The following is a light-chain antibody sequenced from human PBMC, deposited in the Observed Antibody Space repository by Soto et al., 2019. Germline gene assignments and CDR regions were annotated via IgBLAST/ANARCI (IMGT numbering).Light chain of an antibody. J-gene: IGKJ3*01. CDR3: QKYSSVPV. Sequence: DIQMTQSPTSLSASVGDRVTITCRASQGIRNFVAWYQQKPGKAPKLLIYAASTLQSGVPSRFSGSGSGTDFTLTLHSLQPEDVATYSCQKYSSVPVFGPGTKVEIK. V-gene: IGKV1-27*01. CDR2: AAS. CDR1: QGIRNF.